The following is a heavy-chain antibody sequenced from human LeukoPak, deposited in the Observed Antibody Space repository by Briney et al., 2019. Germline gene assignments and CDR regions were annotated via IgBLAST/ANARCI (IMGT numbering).Heavy chain of an antibody. Sequence: GGSLRLSCAASGVTVSNNYMNWVRQAPGEGLEWVSLIYSGGSTYYADSVKGRFTISRDNSKNTLYLQMNSLRAEDTAVYYCARDPPAVAANTYGWGQGTLVTVSS. J-gene: IGHJ4*02. D-gene: IGHD6-6*01. CDR1: GVTVSNNY. CDR3: ARDPPAVAANTYG. CDR2: IYSGGST. V-gene: IGHV3-66*01.